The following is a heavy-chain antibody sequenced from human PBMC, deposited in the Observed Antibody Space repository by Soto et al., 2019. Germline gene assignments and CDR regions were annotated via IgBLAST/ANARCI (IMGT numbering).Heavy chain of an antibody. CDR2: INHSGST. V-gene: IGHV4-34*01. J-gene: IGHJ4*02. CDR1: GGSFSGYY. Sequence: SETLSLTCAVYGGSFSGYYWSWIRQPPGKGLEWIGEINHSGSTNYNPSLKSRVTISVDTSKNQFSLKLSSVTAADTAVYYCARGGQQYDYVWGSYRLFDYWGQGTLVT. D-gene: IGHD3-16*02. CDR3: ARGGQQYDYVWGSYRLFDY.